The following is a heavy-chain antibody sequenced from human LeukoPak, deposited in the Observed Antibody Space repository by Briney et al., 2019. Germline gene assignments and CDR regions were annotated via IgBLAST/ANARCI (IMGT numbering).Heavy chain of an antibody. CDR2: ISSSGSTI. Sequence: GRSLRLSCAPSAFTFSSYEMNWVRQAPGKGLEWVSYISSSGSTIFYADSVKGRFYIYRDNAEHSMYLQVNSLRAEDTAVYYCAELGITMIGGVWGKGATVTISS. D-gene: IGHD3-10*02. CDR1: AFTFSSYE. J-gene: IGHJ6*04. V-gene: IGHV3-48*03. CDR3: AELGITMIGGV.